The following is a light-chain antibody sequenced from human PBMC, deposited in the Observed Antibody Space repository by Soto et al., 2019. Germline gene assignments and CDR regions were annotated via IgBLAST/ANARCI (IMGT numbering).Light chain of an antibody. J-gene: IGLJ2*01. CDR3: AAWDDSLSGPVV. CDR2: RNN. CDR1: SSNIGSNY. V-gene: IGLV1-47*01. Sequence: QSVLTQPTSASGTPGQRVTISCSGSSSNIGSNYVYWYQQLPGTAPKLLIYRNNQRPSGVTDRFSVSKSGTSASLAISGLRSEDEADYYCAAWDDSLSGPVVFGGGTKVTVL.